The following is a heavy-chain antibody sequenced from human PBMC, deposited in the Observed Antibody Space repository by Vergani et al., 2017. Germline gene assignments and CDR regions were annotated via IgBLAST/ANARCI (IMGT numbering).Heavy chain of an antibody. Sequence: QVQLQESGPGRVKPSQTLSLTCSVSGASINSGSYYWSWVRQPAGKELEWIGHVYPGGSTDYNPSLESRVTVSGASSKNQFSLRLRALTAADTAVYFCARGTPFGMFDSWGRGILVSVSS. J-gene: IGHJ4*02. CDR1: GASINSGSYY. CDR2: VYPGGST. CDR3: ARGTPFGMFDS. D-gene: IGHD3-3*01. V-gene: IGHV4-61*02.